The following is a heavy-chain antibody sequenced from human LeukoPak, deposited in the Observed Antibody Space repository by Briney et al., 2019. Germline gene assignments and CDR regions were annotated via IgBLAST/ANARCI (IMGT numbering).Heavy chain of an antibody. Sequence: PSETLSLTCTVSGGSISSYYWSWIRQPPGKGLEWIGYIYHSGSTYYNPSLKSRVTISVDRSKNQFSLKLSSVTAADTAVYYCARAPNPGYFDYWGQGTLVTVSS. CDR1: GGSISSYY. V-gene: IGHV4-59*12. CDR3: ARAPNPGYFDY. CDR2: IYHSGST. J-gene: IGHJ4*02.